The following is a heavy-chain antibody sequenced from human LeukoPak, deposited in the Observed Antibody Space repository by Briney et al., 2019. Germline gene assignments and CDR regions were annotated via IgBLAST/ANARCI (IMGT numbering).Heavy chain of an antibody. D-gene: IGHD1-26*01. J-gene: IGHJ3*02. CDR3: SSGSYSLNAFDI. CDR2: IGGSGVTT. V-gene: IGHV3-23*01. Sequence: PGGSLRLSCAASGFTFSSYAVSWVRQPPGEGLEWVSTIGGSGVTTYYADSVKGRFTISRDNSKNTLYLQMNSLRAEDTAVYYCSSGSYSLNAFDIWGQGTMVTVSS. CDR1: GFTFSSYA.